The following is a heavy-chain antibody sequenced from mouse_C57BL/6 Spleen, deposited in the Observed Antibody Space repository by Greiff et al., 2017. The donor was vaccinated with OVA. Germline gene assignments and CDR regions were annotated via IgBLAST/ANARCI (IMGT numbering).Heavy chain of an antibody. V-gene: IGHV5-9*04. Sequence: EVKLLESGGGLVKPGGSLKLSCAASGFTFTSYYMYWVNQTPEKRLEWVATINRGGGNTYYPDNVKGRVTIPRDKAKNTLSLQMSSLRSEDTAVYYCARRRYYGDNAMDYWGQGTSVTVSS. CDR3: ARRRYYGDNAMDY. D-gene: IGHD1-2*01. J-gene: IGHJ4*01. CDR1: GFTFTSYY. CDR2: INRGGGNT.